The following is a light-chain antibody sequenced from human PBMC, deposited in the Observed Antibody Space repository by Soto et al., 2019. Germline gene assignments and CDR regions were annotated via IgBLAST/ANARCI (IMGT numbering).Light chain of an antibody. CDR1: QSVSSSH. Sequence: ESGLTLSPGTLSLSPGERASLSCRASQSVSSSHLAWHQHKPGQAPRLLIYAASSRATGSPDRFSGGGSGADFTLTISSLEPEDFAVYYCQQRYNWPLTFGGGTKVDI. V-gene: IGKV3D-20*02. CDR2: AAS. J-gene: IGKJ4*01. CDR3: QQRYNWPLT.